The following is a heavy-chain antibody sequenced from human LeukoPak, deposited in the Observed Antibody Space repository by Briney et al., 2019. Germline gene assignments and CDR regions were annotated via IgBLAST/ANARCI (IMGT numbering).Heavy chain of an antibody. V-gene: IGHV3-23*01. CDR3: GKRSPNSSSWYYFDY. Sequence: PGGSLRLSCAASGLSFSSYAMSWVRQAPGKGLEWVSAISGSGGSKYYADSAKGRFTISRDNSKNTLYLQMNSLRAEDTAVYYCGKRSPNSSSWYYFDYWGQGTLVTVSS. CDR2: ISGSGGSK. D-gene: IGHD6-13*01. J-gene: IGHJ4*02. CDR1: GLSFSSYA.